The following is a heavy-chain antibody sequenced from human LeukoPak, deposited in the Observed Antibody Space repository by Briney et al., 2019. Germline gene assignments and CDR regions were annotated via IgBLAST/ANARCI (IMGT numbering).Heavy chain of an antibody. J-gene: IGHJ3*01. CDR2: VFYSGGT. D-gene: IGHD2-21*02. CDR1: GGSTTGYF. CDR3: ARHMSVTYDAFDL. V-gene: IGHV4-59*08. Sequence: SETLSLTCTISGGSTTGYFWSWIRQPPGKGLEWIGCVFYSGGTLYNPSLESRVTISVDTSKTHFSLELTSVTAADTAVYYCARHMSVTYDAFDLWGRGTMVTVSS.